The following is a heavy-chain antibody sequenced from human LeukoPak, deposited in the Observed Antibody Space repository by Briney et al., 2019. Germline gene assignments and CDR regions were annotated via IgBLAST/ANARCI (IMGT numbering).Heavy chain of an antibody. CDR1: GRSFSGYY. CDR2: INHSGST. Sequence: SETLSLTCAVDGRSFSGYYWSLIRQPPGKGLEWIGEINHSGSTNYNPSLKSRVTISVDTSKNQFSLKLSSVTAADTAVYYCARGSAFYDYVWGSYRLYYFDYWGQGTLVTVSS. J-gene: IGHJ4*02. CDR3: ARGSAFYDYVWGSYRLYYFDY. V-gene: IGHV4-34*01. D-gene: IGHD3-16*02.